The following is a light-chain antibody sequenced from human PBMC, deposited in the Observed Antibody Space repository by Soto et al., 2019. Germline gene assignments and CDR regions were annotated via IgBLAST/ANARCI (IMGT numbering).Light chain of an antibody. CDR1: SFNIGSNA. CDR2: RNE. V-gene: IGLV1-44*01. J-gene: IGLJ2*01. Sequence: QSVLTQPPSASRTPGQRVTISCSGSSFNIGSNAVNWYQQLPGTAPKLLIYRNEQRPSGVPDRFSGSKSGTSASLAISGLQSEDEADYYCSAWDDSLKGVVFGGGTKLTVL. CDR3: SAWDDSLKGVV.